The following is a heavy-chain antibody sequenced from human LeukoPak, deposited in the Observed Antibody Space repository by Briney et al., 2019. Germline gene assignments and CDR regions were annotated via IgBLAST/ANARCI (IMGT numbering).Heavy chain of an antibody. V-gene: IGHV1-2*02. D-gene: IGHD2/OR15-2a*01. CDR3: ARDGAFLGSVNLY. Sequence: ASVKVSCKASGYTFTGYYMHWVRQAPGQGLEWMGWINPNSGGTNYAQKFQGRVTMTRDTSIGTAYMELSRLRSDDTAVYYCARDGAFLGSVNLYWGQGTLVTVSS. CDR1: GYTFTGYY. CDR2: INPNSGGT. J-gene: IGHJ4*02.